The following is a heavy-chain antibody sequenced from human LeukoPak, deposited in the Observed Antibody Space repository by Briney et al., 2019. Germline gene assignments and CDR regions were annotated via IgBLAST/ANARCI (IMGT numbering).Heavy chain of an antibody. Sequence: SVKVSCKASGGTFSSYTISWVRQAPGQGLEWMGRIIPILGIANYAQKFQGRVTITADKSTSTAYMELSGLRSEDTAVYYCARGSIAAAGTNYWGQGTLVTVSS. V-gene: IGHV1-69*02. CDR1: GGTFSSYT. CDR3: ARGSIAAAGTNY. D-gene: IGHD6-13*01. CDR2: IIPILGIA. J-gene: IGHJ4*02.